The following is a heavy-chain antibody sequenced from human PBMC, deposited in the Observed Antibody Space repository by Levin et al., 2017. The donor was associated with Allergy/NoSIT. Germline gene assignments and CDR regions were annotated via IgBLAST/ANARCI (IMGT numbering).Heavy chain of an antibody. CDR1: GFPFTSYP. Sequence: GGSLRLSCAASGFPFTSYPMSWVRQAPGKGLEWVSTVSGGGDRTNYADSVKGRFTISRDNSENTLYLQMNSLKAEDTAVYYCAKGGVGAGLFDYWGQGTLVTVSS. CDR3: AKGGVGAGLFDY. V-gene: IGHV3-23*01. D-gene: IGHD6-19*01. J-gene: IGHJ4*02. CDR2: VSGGGDRT.